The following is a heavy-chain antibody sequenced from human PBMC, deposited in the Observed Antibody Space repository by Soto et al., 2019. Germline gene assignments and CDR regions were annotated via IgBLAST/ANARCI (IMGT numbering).Heavy chain of an antibody. J-gene: IGHJ5*02. CDR1: GFSLGNYW. D-gene: IGHD3-10*01. CDR3: VRDYMLWGRDYNWFDP. V-gene: IGHV3-74*01. CDR2: ISPDGRGT. Sequence: GGSLRLSXAASGFSLGNYWMHGVRQAPGKGLLWVSRISPDGRGTTYADSLKGRVTIARDNAKNTMYLQINSLRAGDTAVYYCVRDYMLWGRDYNWFDPWGQGTLVTVS.